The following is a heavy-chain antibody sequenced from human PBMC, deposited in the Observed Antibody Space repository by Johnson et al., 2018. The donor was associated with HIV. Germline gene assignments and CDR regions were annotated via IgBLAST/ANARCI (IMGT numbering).Heavy chain of an antibody. V-gene: IGHV3-48*03. D-gene: IGHD3-10*01. Sequence: VRLVESGGGLVQPGGSLRLSCAASGFTFSSYEMNWVRQAPGKGLEWVSYISSSGSTIYYADSVTGRFTISRDNAKNSLYLQMNSLRAEDTAVYYCARGLGITMVRGLDAFDIWGQGTMVTVSS. CDR2: ISSSGSTI. CDR1: GFTFSSYE. CDR3: ARGLGITMVRGLDAFDI. J-gene: IGHJ3*02.